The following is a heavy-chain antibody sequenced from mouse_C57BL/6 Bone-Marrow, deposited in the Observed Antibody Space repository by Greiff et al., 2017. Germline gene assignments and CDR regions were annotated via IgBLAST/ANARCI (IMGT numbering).Heavy chain of an antibody. Sequence: VQLQQSGAELVRPGASVTLSCKASGYTFTDYEMHWVKQTPVHGLEWIGAIDPETGGTAYNQKFKGKAILTADKSSSTAYMELRSLTSEDSAVYYCTRLYDFSYAMDYWGQGTSVTVSS. D-gene: IGHD2-3*01. J-gene: IGHJ4*01. CDR3: TRLYDFSYAMDY. V-gene: IGHV1-15*01. CDR1: GYTFTDYE. CDR2: IDPETGGT.